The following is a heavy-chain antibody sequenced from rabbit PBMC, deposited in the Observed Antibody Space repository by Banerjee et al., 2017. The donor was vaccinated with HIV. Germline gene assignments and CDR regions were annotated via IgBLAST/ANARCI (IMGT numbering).Heavy chain of an antibody. CDR1: RFSFSSSYY. D-gene: IGHD6-1*01. Sequence: QEQLEESGGDLVKPAGSLTLTCTASRFSFSSSYYMCWVRQAPGKGLEWIACIDAGSSGSTYYASWAKGRFTISKTSSTTVTLQMTSLTAADTATYFCARGVYIDGYGSHFDLWGQGTLVTVS. CDR3: ARGVYIDGYGSHFDL. CDR2: IDAGSSGST. J-gene: IGHJ4*01. V-gene: IGHV1S45*01.